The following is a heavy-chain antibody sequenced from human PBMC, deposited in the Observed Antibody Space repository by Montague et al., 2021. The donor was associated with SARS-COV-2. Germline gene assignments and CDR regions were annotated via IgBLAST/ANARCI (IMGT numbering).Heavy chain of an antibody. CDR2: TFYRSQWHT. J-gene: IGHJ1*01. Sequence: CAISGDSVSSDTAAWHWIRQSPSRGLEWLGRTFYRSQWHTDSAASVRSRISFSGDISKNQFSLHLNSVTPEDTALYYCARGGDYGGTWYSFLQNWGQGTLVIVSS. CDR1: GDSVSSDTAA. V-gene: IGHV6-1*01. D-gene: IGHD4-17*01. CDR3: ARGGDYGGTWYSFLQN.